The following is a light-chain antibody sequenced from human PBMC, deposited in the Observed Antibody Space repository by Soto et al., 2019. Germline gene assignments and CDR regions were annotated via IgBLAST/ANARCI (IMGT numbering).Light chain of an antibody. CDR3: QQRSNWPGT. CDR1: QSISSY. CDR2: DAS. Sequence: EIVLTQSPGSLSLSPGERATLSCRASQSISSYLGWYQQKPGQPPRLLIYDASNRATGTPARFSGSGSGTDFTLTISSLEPEDFAVYYCQQRSNWPGTFGGGTKVDIK. V-gene: IGKV3-11*01. J-gene: IGKJ4*01.